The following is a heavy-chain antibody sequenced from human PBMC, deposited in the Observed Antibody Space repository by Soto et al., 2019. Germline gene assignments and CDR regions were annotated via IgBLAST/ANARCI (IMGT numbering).Heavy chain of an antibody. CDR3: ARAPPLDVLRYFYSLRAFDI. D-gene: IGHD3-9*01. Sequence: QVQLQESGPGLVKPSQTLSLTCTVSGGSISSGGYYWSWIRQHPGKGLEWIGYIYYRGSTYYNPSLKSRVTISVDTSKNQFSLKLSSVTAADTAVYYCARAPPLDVLRYFYSLRAFDIWGQGTMVTVSS. J-gene: IGHJ3*02. CDR1: GGSISSGGYY. V-gene: IGHV4-31*03. CDR2: IYYRGST.